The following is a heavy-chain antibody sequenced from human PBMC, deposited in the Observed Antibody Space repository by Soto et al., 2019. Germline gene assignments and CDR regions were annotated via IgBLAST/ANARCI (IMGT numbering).Heavy chain of an antibody. V-gene: IGHV3-48*01. Sequence: GGSLRLSCAVSGFTFSDYSMNWVRQAPGKGLEWVSYISSGSSTTYYADSVKGRFTISRDNAKNSLFLQMNSLKTEDTAVYYCVRISGSIEGYTCANWGQGTLVTVSS. CDR1: GFTFSDYS. J-gene: IGHJ4*02. CDR3: VRISGSIEGYTCAN. CDR2: ISSGSSTT. D-gene: IGHD5-18*01.